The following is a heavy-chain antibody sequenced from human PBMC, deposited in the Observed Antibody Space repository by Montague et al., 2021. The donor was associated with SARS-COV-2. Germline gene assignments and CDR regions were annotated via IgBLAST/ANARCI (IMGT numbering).Heavy chain of an antibody. CDR3: ARNPWYYYDSSGYYLDY. CDR1: GGSFSGYY. CDR2: INHSGST. Sequence: SETLSLTCAVYGGSFSGYYWSWIRQPPGKGLEWNGEINHSGSTNYNPSLKSRVTISVDTSKNQFSLKLSSVTAADTAVYYCARNPWYYYDSSGYYLDYWGQGTLVTVSS. J-gene: IGHJ4*02. V-gene: IGHV4-34*01. D-gene: IGHD3-22*01.